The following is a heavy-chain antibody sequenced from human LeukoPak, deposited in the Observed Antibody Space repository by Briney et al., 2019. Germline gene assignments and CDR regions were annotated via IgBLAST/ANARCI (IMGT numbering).Heavy chain of an antibody. CDR3: ARVPGY. V-gene: IGHV3-30*02. J-gene: IGHJ4*02. CDR1: GFTFSSYG. CDR2: IQYDGSIE. Sequence: PGGSLRLSCTASGFTFSSYGMHWVRQAPGRGLEWVAAIQYDGSIEYYADSVKGRFTISRDNSKNTLYLQMNSLRAEDTAVYYCARVPGYWGQGTLVTVSS.